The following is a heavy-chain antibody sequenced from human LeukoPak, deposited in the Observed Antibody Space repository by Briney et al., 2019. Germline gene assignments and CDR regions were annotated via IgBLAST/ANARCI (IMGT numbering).Heavy chain of an antibody. CDR1: GFTFSSYS. CDR3: ARIGGYSYQYYFDY. CDR2: ISSSSSYI. V-gene: IGHV3-21*01. Sequence: GGSLRLSCAASGFTFSSYSMNWVRQAPGKGLEWVSSISSSSSYIYYADSVKGRFTISRDNAKNSLYLQMNSLRAEDTAVYYCARIGGYSYQYYFDYWGQGTLVTVSS. D-gene: IGHD5-18*01. J-gene: IGHJ4*02.